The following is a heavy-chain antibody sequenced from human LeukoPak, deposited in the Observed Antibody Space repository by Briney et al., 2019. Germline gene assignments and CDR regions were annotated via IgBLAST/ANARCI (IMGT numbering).Heavy chain of an antibody. D-gene: IGHD3-22*01. CDR1: GFTFSSYA. V-gene: IGHV3-30-3*02. CDR2: ISYDGSNK. CDR3: ASPYYFDSSGLDVFDI. J-gene: IGHJ3*02. Sequence: GGSLRLSCAASGFTFSSYAMYWVRQAPGKGLEWVAVISYDGSNKYYVDSVKGRFTISRDNSKNTLYLQMNSLRAEDTAVYYCASPYYFDSSGLDVFDIWGQGTMVTVSS.